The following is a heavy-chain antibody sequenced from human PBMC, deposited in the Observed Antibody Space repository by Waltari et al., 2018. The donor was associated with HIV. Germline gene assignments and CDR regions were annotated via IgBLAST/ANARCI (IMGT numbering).Heavy chain of an antibody. J-gene: IGHJ4*02. CDR3: AKDSYGYQVTPLFDY. V-gene: IGHV3-30*18. D-gene: IGHD5-18*01. CDR1: GFPFSSYG. Sequence: QVQLVESGGGVVQPGRSLRLSCAASGFPFSSYGMHWVRQAPGKGLEWVAVISYDGSNKYYADSVKGRFTISRDNSKNTLYLQMNSLRAEDTAVYYCAKDSYGYQVTPLFDYWGQGTLVTVSS. CDR2: ISYDGSNK.